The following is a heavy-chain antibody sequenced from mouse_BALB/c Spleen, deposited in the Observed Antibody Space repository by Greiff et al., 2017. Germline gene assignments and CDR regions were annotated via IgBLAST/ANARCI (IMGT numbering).Heavy chain of an antibody. CDR3: ARRGYGNPYYAMDY. D-gene: IGHD2-1*01. V-gene: IGHV5-17*02. J-gene: IGHJ4*01. Sequence: EVKLVESGGGLVQPGGSRKLSCAASGFTFSSFGMHWVRQAPEKGLEWVAYISSGSSTIYYADTVKGRFTISRDNPKNTLFLQMTSLRSEDTAMYYCARRGYGNPYYAMDYWGQGTSVTVSS. CDR1: GFTFSSFG. CDR2: ISSGSSTI.